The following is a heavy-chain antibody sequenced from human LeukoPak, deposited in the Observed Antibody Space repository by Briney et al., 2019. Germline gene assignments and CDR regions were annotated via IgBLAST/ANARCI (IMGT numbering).Heavy chain of an antibody. CDR1: GFTFSNYA. CDR2: ISSSGATS. V-gene: IGHV3-23*01. CDR3: AKTSGWPYYFDC. J-gene: IGHJ4*02. D-gene: IGHD6-19*01. Sequence: GRCLRLSCAASGFTFSNYAMSWVREAPGKGLEWVSAISSSGATSYFADSVEGRFTMSRDNSENTLYLQMNSLRAEDTAVYYCAKTSGWPYYFDCWGQGTLVTVSS.